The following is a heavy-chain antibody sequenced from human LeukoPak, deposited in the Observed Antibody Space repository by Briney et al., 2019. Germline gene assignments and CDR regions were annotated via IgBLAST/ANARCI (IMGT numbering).Heavy chain of an antibody. J-gene: IGHJ4*02. CDR3: ARARPGAYCGTTSCFSDY. V-gene: IGHV1-18*01. CDR2: ISAYNGNT. Sequence: ASVKVSCKASGYIFTSHGISWVRQGPGQGLEWVGWISAYNGNTKFAPNLQDRVTMTTDTSTATAYMELRSLRLSDTAVYFCARARPGAYCGTTSCFSDYWGQGTLVTVSS. D-gene: IGHD2-2*01. CDR1: GYIFTSHG.